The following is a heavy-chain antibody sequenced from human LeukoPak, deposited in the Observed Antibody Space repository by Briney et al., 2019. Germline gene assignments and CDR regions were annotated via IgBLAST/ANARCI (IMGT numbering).Heavy chain of an antibody. D-gene: IGHD3-9*01. CDR2: IHSGGSDI. Sequence: PGGSLRLSCAASGFTFNTYKMNWVRQAPGRGLEWVSSIHSGGSDIYYADSVKGRFTVSRDNAKNSLFLQMNSLRAEDTALYYCARGHYDILTGNYKWTPDYWDQGTLVTVSS. V-gene: IGHV3-21*06. CDR1: GFTFNTYK. J-gene: IGHJ4*02. CDR3: ARGHYDILTGNYKWTPDY.